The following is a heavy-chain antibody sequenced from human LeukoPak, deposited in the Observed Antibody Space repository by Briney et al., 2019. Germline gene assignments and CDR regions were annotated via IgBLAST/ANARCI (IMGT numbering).Heavy chain of an antibody. Sequence: PGGSLRLSCAASGFTFSSYSMNWVRQAPGKGLEWVSSISSSSYIYYADSVKGRFTIPRDNAKNSLYLQMNSLRAEDTAVYYCAALYTAGAFDIWGQGTMVTVSS. V-gene: IGHV3-21*01. CDR2: ISSSSYI. CDR3: AALYTAGAFDI. CDR1: GFTFSSYS. D-gene: IGHD3-16*01. J-gene: IGHJ3*02.